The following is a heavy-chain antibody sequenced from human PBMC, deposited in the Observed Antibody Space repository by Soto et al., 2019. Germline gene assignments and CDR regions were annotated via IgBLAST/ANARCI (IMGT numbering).Heavy chain of an antibody. V-gene: IGHV1-3*01. J-gene: IGHJ5*02. CDR2: INAGNGNT. CDR1: GYTFSDYA. D-gene: IGHD3-10*01. Sequence: ASVKVSCKASGYTFSDYAIHWVRQAPGQRPEWMGWINAGNGNTKYSQKFQGRVTITRDTSASTAYMELSSLRSEDTAVYYCARGTPVGFDPWGQGTLVTVSS. CDR3: ARGTPVGFDP.